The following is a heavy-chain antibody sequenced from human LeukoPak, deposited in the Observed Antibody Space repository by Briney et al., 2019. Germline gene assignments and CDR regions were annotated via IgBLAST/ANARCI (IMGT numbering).Heavy chain of an antibody. V-gene: IGHV3-23*01. Sequence: GGSLRLSRAASGFTFSSYAMSWVRQAPGKGLEWVSAISGSGGSTYYADSVKGRFTISRDNAKNSLYLQMNSLRAEDTALYYCARVLSGSYYYYYMDVWGKGTTVTVSS. J-gene: IGHJ6*03. CDR2: ISGSGGST. CDR1: GFTFSSYA. D-gene: IGHD3-10*01. CDR3: ARVLSGSYYYYYMDV.